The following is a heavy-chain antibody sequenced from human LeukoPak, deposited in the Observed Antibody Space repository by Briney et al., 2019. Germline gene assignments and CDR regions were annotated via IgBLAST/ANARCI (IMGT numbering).Heavy chain of an antibody. CDR3: AKDLDSSGSYYYYGMDV. V-gene: IGHV3-30*18. J-gene: IGHJ6*02. CDR2: ISYDGSNK. CDR1: GFTFSSYG. Sequence: PGGSLRLSCAASGFTFSSYGMHWVRQAPGKGLEWVAVISYDGSNKYYADSVKGRFTISRDNSKNTLYLQMNSLRAEDTAVYYCAKDLDSSGSYYYYGMDVWGQGTTVTVSS. D-gene: IGHD3-22*01.